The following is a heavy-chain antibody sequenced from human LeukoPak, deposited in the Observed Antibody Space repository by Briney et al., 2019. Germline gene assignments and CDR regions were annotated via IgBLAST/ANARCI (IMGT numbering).Heavy chain of an antibody. V-gene: IGHV3-21*01. J-gene: IGHJ6*02. CDR2: ISSSSSYI. CDR3: ARDDYDFWSGYYNHYYYGMDV. Sequence: GGSLRLSCAASGFTFSSYSMNWVRQAPGKGLEWVSSISSSSSYIYYADSVKGRFTISRDNAKNSLYLQMNSLRAEVTAVYYCARDDYDFWSGYYNHYYYGMDVWGQGTTATVSS. D-gene: IGHD3-3*01. CDR1: GFTFSSYS.